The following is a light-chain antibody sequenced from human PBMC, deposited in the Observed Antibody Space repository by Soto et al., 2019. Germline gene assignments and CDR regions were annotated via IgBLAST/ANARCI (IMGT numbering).Light chain of an antibody. Sequence: QSALTQPPSASGSPGQSVTISCTGTSSDIGGHNFVSWYQQHPGKAPKFLIYEVNKRPSGVPDRFSGSKSGITAYLTVSGLQADDEGHYYCSAYAGNNNPVIFGGGTQLTVL. CDR3: SAYAGNNNPVI. J-gene: IGLJ2*01. CDR2: EVN. V-gene: IGLV2-8*01. CDR1: SSDIGGHNF.